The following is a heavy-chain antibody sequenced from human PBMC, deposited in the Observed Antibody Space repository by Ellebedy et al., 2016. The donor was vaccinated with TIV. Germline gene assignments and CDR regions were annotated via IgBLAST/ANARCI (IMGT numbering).Heavy chain of an antibody. CDR1: GGSIGRYF. CDR2: VFSSGYT. Sequence: MPSETLSLTCSVSGGSIGRYFWTWIRQSPEKGLEWIGYVFSSGYTNYNPSLESRVTISIDTSKNQFSLKLRSVTAADTAVYYCASYRRGLRAFEYWGQGTLVTVSS. V-gene: IGHV4-59*12. J-gene: IGHJ4*02. CDR3: ASYRRGLRAFEY. D-gene: IGHD3-16*01.